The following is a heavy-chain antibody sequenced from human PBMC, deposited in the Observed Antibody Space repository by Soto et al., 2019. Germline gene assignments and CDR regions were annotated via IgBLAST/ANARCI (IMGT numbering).Heavy chain of an antibody. CDR1: GGSISYYY. D-gene: IGHD6-19*01. V-gene: IGHV4-4*07. J-gene: IGHJ5*02. Sequence: PSETLSLTCTVSGGSISYYYWSWIRQPAGKGLEWIGRIYTSGSTNYNPSLKSRVTMSVDTSKNQFSLKLSSVTAADTAVYYCARAAGTGVSYWFDPWGQGTLVTVSS. CDR3: ARAAGTGVSYWFDP. CDR2: IYTSGST.